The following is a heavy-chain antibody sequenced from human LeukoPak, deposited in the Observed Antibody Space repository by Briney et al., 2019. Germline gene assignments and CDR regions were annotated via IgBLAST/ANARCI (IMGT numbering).Heavy chain of an antibody. V-gene: IGHV4-34*01. Sequence: SETLSLTCAVYGRSFSGYYWSWIRQPPGKGLEWIGEINHSGSTNYNPSLKSRVTISVDTSKNQFSLKLSSVTAADTAVYYCARVVLTPYYFDYWGQGTLVTVSS. CDR3: ARVVLTPYYFDY. J-gene: IGHJ4*02. CDR2: INHSGST. D-gene: IGHD6-6*01. CDR1: GRSFSGYY.